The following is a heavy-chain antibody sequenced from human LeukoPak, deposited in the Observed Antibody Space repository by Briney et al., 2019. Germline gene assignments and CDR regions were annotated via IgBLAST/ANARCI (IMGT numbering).Heavy chain of an antibody. J-gene: IGHJ5*02. CDR2: IKQDGSEK. CDR3: ARAEYYYGSGSYWFDP. V-gene: IGHV3-7*01. CDR1: GFTFSSHS. D-gene: IGHD3-10*01. Sequence: GGSLRLSCAASGFTFSSHSMNWVRQAPGKGLEWVANIKQDGSEKYYVDSVKGRFTISRDNAKNSLYLQMNSLRAEDTAVYYCARAEYYYGSGSYWFDPWGQGTLVTVSS.